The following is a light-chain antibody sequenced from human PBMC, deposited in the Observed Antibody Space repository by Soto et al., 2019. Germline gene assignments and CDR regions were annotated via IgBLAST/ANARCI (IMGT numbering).Light chain of an antibody. V-gene: IGKV3-15*01. Sequence: EIVMTQSPATLSVSRGEGSTLSCRASQSVSSKLAWFQQKPGQAPRLLIYGASTRATGVPARFSGSGSGTEFTLTISSLRSEDFAIYYCQQYHKWPPITFGQGTRLEIK. CDR1: QSVSSK. CDR3: QQYHKWPPIT. J-gene: IGKJ5*01. CDR2: GAS.